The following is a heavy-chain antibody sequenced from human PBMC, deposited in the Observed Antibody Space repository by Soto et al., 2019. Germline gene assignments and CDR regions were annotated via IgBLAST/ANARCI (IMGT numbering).Heavy chain of an antibody. CDR2: IDREGVST. CDR3: AKDPSTGSADL. CDR1: GFIFDSFA. D-gene: IGHD3-9*01. J-gene: IGHJ5*02. V-gene: IGHV3-23*01. Sequence: PGGSLRLSCAASGFIFDSFAMNWVRQAPGKGLEWVSTIDREGVSTHYADSLKGRFSISRDNSKNTLYLQMNSLRAEDTAVYYCAKDPSTGSADLWGRGTLVTVSS.